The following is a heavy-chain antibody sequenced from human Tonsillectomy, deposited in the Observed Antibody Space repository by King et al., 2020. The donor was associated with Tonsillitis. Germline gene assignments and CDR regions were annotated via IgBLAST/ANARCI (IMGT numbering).Heavy chain of an antibody. CDR3: SKDMAMTRNAVVVPAAITRILGGAFDI. D-gene: IGHD2-2*02. V-gene: IGHV3-9*01. Sequence: VQLVESGGGLVQPGRSLRLSCAASGFTFDDYAMHWVRQAPGKGLEWVSGISWNSGYIVYADSVKGRFTISRDNAKNSLYLQMNSLRAEDTALYYCSKDMAMTRNAVVVPAAITRILGGAFDIWGQGTMVTVSS. CDR1: GFTFDDYA. CDR2: ISWNSGYI. J-gene: IGHJ3*02.